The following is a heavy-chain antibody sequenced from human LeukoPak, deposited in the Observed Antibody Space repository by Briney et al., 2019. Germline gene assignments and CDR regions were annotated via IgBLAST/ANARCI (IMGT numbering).Heavy chain of an antibody. V-gene: IGHV3-66*01. CDR3: ARDLGYSAYATVRGYAVDI. CDR2: MYSGGST. Sequence: GGSLRLSCAASGFTVSTNYMSWVRQAPGKGLEWVSIMYSGGSTYYADSGKGRFTISRDISQNTLYLQMNSLRAEDTAVYYCARDLGYSAYATVRGYAVDIWGQGTMVTVSS. CDR1: GFTVSTNY. J-gene: IGHJ3*02. D-gene: IGHD5-12*01.